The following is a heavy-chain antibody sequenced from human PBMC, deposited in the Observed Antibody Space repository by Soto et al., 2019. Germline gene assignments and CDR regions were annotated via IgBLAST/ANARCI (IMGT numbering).Heavy chain of an antibody. CDR1: GYSFTIYW. CDR3: ASPSYCSSTRCYYYYGMDV. Sequence: GESLKISCKCSGYSFTIYWISWVRQMPGKGLEWMGRIDPSDSYTNYSPSFQGHVTISADKSISTAYLQWSSLKASDTAMYYCASPSYCSSTRCYYYYGMDVWGQGTTVTVSS. J-gene: IGHJ6*02. V-gene: IGHV5-10-1*01. D-gene: IGHD2-2*01. CDR2: IDPSDSYT.